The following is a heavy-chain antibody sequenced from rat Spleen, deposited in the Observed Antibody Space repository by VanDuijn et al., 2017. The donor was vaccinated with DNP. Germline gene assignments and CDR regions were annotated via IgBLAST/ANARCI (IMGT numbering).Heavy chain of an antibody. D-gene: IGHD3-1*01. CDR3: ARGSTSIYWYFDF. J-gene: IGHJ1*01. V-gene: IGHV5-22*01. CDR1: GFTFSYYG. Sequence: EVQLVESGGGLVQPGRSLKLSCAASGFTFSYYGMAWVRQAPKKGLEWVASISYEGSSTYYPDSMKGRFTISRDDAKSSLYLQMNSLKSEDTATYYCARGSTSIYWYFDFWGPGTMVTVSS. CDR2: ISYEGSST.